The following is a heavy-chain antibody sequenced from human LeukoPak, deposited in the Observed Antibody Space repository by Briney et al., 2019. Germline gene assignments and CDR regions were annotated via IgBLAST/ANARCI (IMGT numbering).Heavy chain of an antibody. D-gene: IGHD6-13*01. CDR3: ARVKVRGYSTIDY. V-gene: IGHV4-30-4*01. CDR2: IYYSGST. CDR1: GGSISSGDYY. Sequence: SETLSLTCTVSGGSISSGDYYWSWIRQPPGKGPEWIGYIYYSGSTYYNPSLKSRVTISVDTSKNQFSLKLSSVTAADTAVYYCARVKVRGYSTIDYWGQGTLVTVSS. J-gene: IGHJ4*02.